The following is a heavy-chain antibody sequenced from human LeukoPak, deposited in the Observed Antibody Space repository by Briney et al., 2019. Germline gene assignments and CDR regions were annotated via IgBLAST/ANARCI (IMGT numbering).Heavy chain of an antibody. D-gene: IGHD3-3*01. Sequence: AAVKVSCKASGYTFTGYYMHWVRQAPGQGLEWMGWINPNSGGTNYAQKFQGRVTMTRDTSISTAYMELSRPRSDDTAVYYCARDSTYGFWSGYQHYWGQGTLVTVSS. CDR1: GYTFTGYY. V-gene: IGHV1-2*02. J-gene: IGHJ4*02. CDR3: ARDSTYGFWSGYQHY. CDR2: INPNSGGT.